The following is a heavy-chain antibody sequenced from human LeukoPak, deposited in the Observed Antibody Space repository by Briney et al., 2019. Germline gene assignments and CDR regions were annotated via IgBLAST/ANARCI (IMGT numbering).Heavy chain of an antibody. J-gene: IGHJ5*02. V-gene: IGHV3-20*04. CDR3: ARDLERITLVRGVIPNWFDP. D-gene: IGHD3-10*01. CDR2: INWNGGST. CDR1: GFTFDDYG. Sequence: GSLRLSCAASGFTFDDYGMSWVRQAPGKGLEWVSGINWNGGSTGYADSVKGRFTISRDNAKNSLYLQMNSLRAEDTAVYYCARDLERITLVRGVIPNWFDPWGQGTLVTVSS.